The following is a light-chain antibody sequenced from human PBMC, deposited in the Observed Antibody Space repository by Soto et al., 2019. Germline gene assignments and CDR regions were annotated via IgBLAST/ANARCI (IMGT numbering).Light chain of an antibody. CDR2: AAS. CDR1: QSIASY. V-gene: IGKV1-39*01. J-gene: IGKJ1*01. CDR3: QQSYSTPPT. Sequence: DIQVTQSPSSLSASVGDRVTITCRASQSIASYLHWYQQKPGKAPRLLIYAASSLHSGVPSRFSGSGSGTDFTLTIRSLQPEDFATYYCQQSYSTPPTFGQGTKVEIK.